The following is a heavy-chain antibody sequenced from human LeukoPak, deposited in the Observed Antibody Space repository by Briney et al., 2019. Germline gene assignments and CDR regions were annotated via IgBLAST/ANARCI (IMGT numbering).Heavy chain of an antibody. D-gene: IGHD6-13*01. Sequence: SETLSLTCTVSGGSISTNDYYWGWIRQPPGKGLEWIGNIYYSGNTYYNPSLKSRVTISVDTSKNQFSLKLSSVTAADTAVYYCARLFSSSWYRGAFDLWGQGTMVTVSS. V-gene: IGHV4-39*01. CDR1: GGSISTNDYY. CDR3: ARLFSSSWYRGAFDL. CDR2: IYYSGNT. J-gene: IGHJ3*01.